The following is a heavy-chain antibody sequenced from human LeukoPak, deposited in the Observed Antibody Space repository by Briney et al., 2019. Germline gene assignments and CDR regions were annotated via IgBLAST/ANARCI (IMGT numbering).Heavy chain of an antibody. CDR1: GFTFDDYA. CDR3: AKDNIAAAVTRWFDP. J-gene: IGHJ5*02. CDR2: ISWNSGSI. V-gene: IGHV3-9*01. D-gene: IGHD6-13*01. Sequence: GGSLRLSCAASGFTFDDYAMHWVRQAPGKGLEWVSGISWNSGSIGYADSVKGRFTISRDNAEYSLYLQMNSLRAEDTALYYCAKDNIAAAVTRWFDPWGQGTLVTVSS.